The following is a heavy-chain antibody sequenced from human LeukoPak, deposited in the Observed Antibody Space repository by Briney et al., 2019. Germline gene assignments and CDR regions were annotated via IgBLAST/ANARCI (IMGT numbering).Heavy chain of an antibody. CDR3: ARGDTAMVTPFDY. J-gene: IGHJ4*02. Sequence: SETLSLTCAVYGGSFSGYYWSWIRQPPGKGLERIGSIYYSGSTYYNPSLKSRVTISVDTSKNQFSLKLSSVTAADTAVYYCARGDTAMVTPFDYWGQGTLVTVSS. CDR1: GGSFSGYY. D-gene: IGHD5-18*01. V-gene: IGHV4-34*01. CDR2: IYYSGST.